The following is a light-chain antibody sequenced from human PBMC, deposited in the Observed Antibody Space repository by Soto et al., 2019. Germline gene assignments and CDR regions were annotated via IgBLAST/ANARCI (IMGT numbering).Light chain of an antibody. J-gene: IGLJ3*02. CDR1: SSHVGAYNS. V-gene: IGLV2-14*01. CDR2: EVS. Sequence: QSVLTQPASVSGSPGQSITISCTGTSSHVGAYNSVCWHQQHPGKAPKLMIYEVSKRPSGVSDRFSASKSGNTASLTISGLQADDEADYYCSSFTRSDTWVFGGGTKLTVL. CDR3: SSFTRSDTWV.